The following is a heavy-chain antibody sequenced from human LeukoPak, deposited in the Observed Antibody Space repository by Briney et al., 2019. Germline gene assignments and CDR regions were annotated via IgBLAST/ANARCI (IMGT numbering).Heavy chain of an antibody. J-gene: IGHJ4*02. CDR3: ATEVTD. D-gene: IGHD5-18*01. CDR2: ITSKGGST. Sequence: PGGSLRLSCSASGFTFSSYAMHWVRQAPGKGLEYVSGITSKGGSTYYADSVKGRFTISRDNSTNTLYLQMSSLRSDDTAVYYCATEVTDWGQGTLVTVSS. V-gene: IGHV3-64D*06. CDR1: GFTFSSYA.